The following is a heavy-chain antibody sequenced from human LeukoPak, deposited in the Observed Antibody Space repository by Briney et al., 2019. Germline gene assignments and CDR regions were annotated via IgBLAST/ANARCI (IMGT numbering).Heavy chain of an antibody. Sequence: SETLSLTCTVSGGSISSYYWSWVRQPAGKGLEWIGRTYTSGSTSYNPSLKSRVTMSVDTSKNQFSLRLSSVTAADTAIYYCGRETTGFDYWGQGTLVTVSS. CDR2: TYTSGST. CDR1: GGSISSYY. J-gene: IGHJ4*02. D-gene: IGHD4-17*01. CDR3: GRETTGFDY. V-gene: IGHV4-4*07.